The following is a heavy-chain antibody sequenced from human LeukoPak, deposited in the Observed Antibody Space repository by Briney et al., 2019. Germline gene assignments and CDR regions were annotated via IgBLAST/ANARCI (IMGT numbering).Heavy chain of an antibody. CDR1: GGSISSYY. J-gene: IGHJ6*02. D-gene: IGHD3-22*01. CDR3: ARMGDSSGYPYYYYGMDV. CDR2: IYYSGST. V-gene: IGHV4-59*12. Sequence: SETLSLTCTVSGGSISSYYWSWIRQPPGKRLEWIGYIYYSGSTNYNPSLKSRVTISVDTSKNQFSLKLSSVTAADTAVYYCARMGDSSGYPYYYYGMDVWGQGTTVTVSS.